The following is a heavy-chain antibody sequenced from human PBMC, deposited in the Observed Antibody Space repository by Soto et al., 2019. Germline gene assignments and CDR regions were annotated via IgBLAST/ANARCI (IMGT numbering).Heavy chain of an antibody. J-gene: IGHJ3*02. V-gene: IGHV3-23*01. Sequence: EVQLLESGGGLVQPGGSLRLSCAASGFTFINYAMSWVRQAPGKGLEWVSTIGGGDGSTYYTDSVKGRVTISRDNSNSALYLQMNSLRVGDTAIYYCAKGILVKPPGTRTFDIWGQGTMVIVSS. CDR1: GFTFINYA. D-gene: IGHD6-13*01. CDR3: AKGILVKPPGTRTFDI. CDR2: IGGGDGST.